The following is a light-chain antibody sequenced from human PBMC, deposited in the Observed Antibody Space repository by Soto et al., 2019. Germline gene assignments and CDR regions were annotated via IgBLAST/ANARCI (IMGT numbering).Light chain of an antibody. J-gene: IGKJ1*01. CDR1: QSISDY. Sequence: DVQMTQSPSSLSASVGDSVTITCRASQSISDYLNWYQQRPGEAPKVLISAASTLQSGVPSRFSGSGFGTDFTLTISNLRPEDFATYYCQQSYSAPRTFGQGNKVEIK. CDR3: QQSYSAPRT. CDR2: AAS. V-gene: IGKV1-39*01.